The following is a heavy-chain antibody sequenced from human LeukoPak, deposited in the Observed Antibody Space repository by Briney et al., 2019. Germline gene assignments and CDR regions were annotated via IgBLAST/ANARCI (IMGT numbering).Heavy chain of an antibody. CDR3: FGGSGG. CDR1: GYSISSGYY. CDR2: IYYSGST. J-gene: IGHJ4*02. D-gene: IGHD3-10*01. Sequence: SETLSLTCTVSGYSISSGYYWGWIRQPPGKGLEWIGSIYYSGSTYYNPSLKSRVTISVDTSKNQFSLKLSSVTAADTAVYYSFGGSGGWGQGTLVTVSS. V-gene: IGHV4-38-2*02.